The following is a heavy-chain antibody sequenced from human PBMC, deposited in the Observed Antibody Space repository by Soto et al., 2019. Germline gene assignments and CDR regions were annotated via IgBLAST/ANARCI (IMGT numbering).Heavy chain of an antibody. Sequence: ASVKVSCKASGYTFTSYDINWGGQATGQGLEWMGWMNPNSGNTGYAQKFQGRVTMTRTTSISKAYMELRSLKSEDTALYYFASWGTYYVFWGGPTNFASWGRGSLVTVSA. V-gene: IGHV1-8*01. J-gene: IGHJ4*02. CDR3: ASWGTYYVFWGGPTNFAS. CDR2: MNPNSGNT. CDR1: GYTFTSYD. D-gene: IGHD3-3*01.